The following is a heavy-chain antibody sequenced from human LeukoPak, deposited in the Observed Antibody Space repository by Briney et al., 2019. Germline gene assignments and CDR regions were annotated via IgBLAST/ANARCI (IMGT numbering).Heavy chain of an antibody. V-gene: IGHV3-21*01. Sequence: PGGSLRLSCAASGFTFSSYSMNWVRQAPGKGLEWVSSISSSSSYIYYADSVKGRFTISRDNAKNSLFLQMSSLRVEDTAVYYCARFLRAVTGFDYWGQGTLVTVSS. CDR1: GFTFSSYS. CDR3: ARFLRAVTGFDY. CDR2: ISSSSSYI. D-gene: IGHD6-19*01. J-gene: IGHJ4*02.